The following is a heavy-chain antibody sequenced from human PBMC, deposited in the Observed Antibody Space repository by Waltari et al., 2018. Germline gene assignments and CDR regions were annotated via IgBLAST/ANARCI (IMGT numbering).Heavy chain of an antibody. D-gene: IGHD3-10*01. CDR2: FSVYNGTS. V-gene: IGHV1-18*01. J-gene: IGHJ4*02. CDR3: ARGVPGSWPDYYFDH. CDR1: GYTFTNYG. Sequence: QVQLVQSGAEVKKPGASVKVSCKASGYTFTNYGISWVRQAPGQGFEWRGWFSVYNGTSNYAQKLQGRVTMTTDTSTSTAYMELRSLRSDDTAVYYCARGVPGSWPDYYFDHWGQGTLVTVSS.